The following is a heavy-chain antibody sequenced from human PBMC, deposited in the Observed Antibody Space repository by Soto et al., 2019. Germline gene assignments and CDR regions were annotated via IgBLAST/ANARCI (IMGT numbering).Heavy chain of an antibody. J-gene: IGHJ4*02. D-gene: IGHD2-15*01. Sequence: GASVKVSCKASGYTCISYDINWVRQATGQRLEWMGWMNPGNGNTDYSQKFQGRVTITRDTSASTAYMELSSLRSEDTAVYYCARDLGGWPDYWGQGTQVTVS. V-gene: IGHV1-3*01. CDR1: GYTCISYD. CDR2: MNPGNGNT. CDR3: ARDLGGWPDY.